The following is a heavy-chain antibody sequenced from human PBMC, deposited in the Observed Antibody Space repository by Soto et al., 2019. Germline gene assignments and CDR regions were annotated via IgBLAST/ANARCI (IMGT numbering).Heavy chain of an antibody. CDR1: GGSISSGDYY. CDR3: ARDLYGSGAYYYGMDV. D-gene: IGHD3-10*01. V-gene: IGHV4-30-4*01. J-gene: IGHJ6*02. Sequence: QVQLQESGPGLVKPSQTLSLTCTVSGGSISSGDYYWSWIRQPPGKGLEWIGYIYYSGSTYYNPSLKSRVTISVDTSKNQFSLKLSSVTAADTAVYYCARDLYGSGAYYYGMDVWGQGTTVTVSS. CDR2: IYYSGST.